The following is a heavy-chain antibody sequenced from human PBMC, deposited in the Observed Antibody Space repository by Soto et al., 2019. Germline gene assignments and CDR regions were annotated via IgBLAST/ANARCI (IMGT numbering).Heavy chain of an antibody. CDR2: IIPILGIA. CDR3: ARDCSGGSCYVTAP. V-gene: IGHV1-69*08. J-gene: IGHJ5*02. D-gene: IGHD2-15*01. CDR1: GGTFSSYT. Sequence: QVQLVQSGAEVKKPGSSVKVSCKASGGTFSSYTISWVRQAPGQGLEWMGRIIPILGIANYAQKFQGRVTITADKSTSTAYMELSGRRSENTAVYYCARDCSGGSCYVTAPWGQGTLVTVSS.